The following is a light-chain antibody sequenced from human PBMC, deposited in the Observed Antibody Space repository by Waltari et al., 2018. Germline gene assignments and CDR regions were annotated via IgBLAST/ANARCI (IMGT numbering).Light chain of an antibody. CDR3: QQSYSTPPLT. CDR1: QSISSY. V-gene: IGKV1-39*01. Sequence: DIQMTQSPSSLSPSVGDRVTITCRASQSISSYLNWYQQKPGKAPKLLIYAASSLQSGVPSRLSGSGSGTDFTLTISSLQPEDFATYYCQQSYSTPPLTFGGGTKVEIK. CDR2: AAS. J-gene: IGKJ4*01.